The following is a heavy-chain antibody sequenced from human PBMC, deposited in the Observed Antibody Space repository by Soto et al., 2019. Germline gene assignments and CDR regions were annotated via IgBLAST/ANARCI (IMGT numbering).Heavy chain of an antibody. J-gene: IGHJ2*01. CDR1: GGSISSGGYY. CDR2: IYYSGST. CDR3: ARIVEMVRGVTLDWYFDL. V-gene: IGHV4-31*03. D-gene: IGHD3-10*01. Sequence: QVQLQESGPGLVKPSQTLSLTCTVSGGSISSGGYYWRWIRQHPGKGLEWIGYIYYSGSTYYNPSLKSRVTISVDTSKNQFSLKLSSVTAADTAVYYCARIVEMVRGVTLDWYFDLWGRGTLVTVSS.